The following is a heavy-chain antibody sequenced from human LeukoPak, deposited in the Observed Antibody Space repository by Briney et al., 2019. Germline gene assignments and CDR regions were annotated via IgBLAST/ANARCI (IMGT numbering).Heavy chain of an antibody. Sequence: SQTLSLTCAVSGGSISSGGYSWSWIRQPPGKGLEWIGDIYHSGSTYYSPSLKSRVTISVDRSKNQFSLKLSSVTAADTAVYYCARGTERASWFDPWGQGTLVTVSS. CDR1: GGSISSGGYS. V-gene: IGHV4-30-2*01. CDR3: ARGTERASWFDP. D-gene: IGHD1-1*01. J-gene: IGHJ5*02. CDR2: IYHSGST.